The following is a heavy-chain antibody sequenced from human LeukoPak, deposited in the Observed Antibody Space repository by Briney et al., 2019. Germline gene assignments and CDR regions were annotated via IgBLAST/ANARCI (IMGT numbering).Heavy chain of an antibody. Sequence: QPGGSLRLTCEASGFTFRSYWMHWVRHAPGKGLMWVSRIETDGSSTNYADSVKGRFTISRDNVRNTVYLQMNSLRADDTAVYYCARDPSSWNGFFDSWGQGTLVTVSS. D-gene: IGHD6-13*01. J-gene: IGHJ4*02. CDR3: ARDPSSWNGFFDS. CDR2: IETDGSST. CDR1: GFTFRSYW. V-gene: IGHV3-74*01.